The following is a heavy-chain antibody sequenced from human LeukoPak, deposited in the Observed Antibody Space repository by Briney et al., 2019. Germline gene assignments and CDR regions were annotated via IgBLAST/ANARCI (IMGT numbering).Heavy chain of an antibody. Sequence: PGGSLRLSCAASRFTFSSYSMNWVRQAPGKGLEWISCISSSSTSIYYADSVKGRFTISRDNAKNSLYLQMNSLRAEDTAVYYCARDSGDGYVDWGQGTLVTVSS. V-gene: IGHV3-21*05. CDR2: ISSSSTSI. D-gene: IGHD5-24*01. J-gene: IGHJ4*02. CDR3: ARDSGDGYVD. CDR1: RFTFSSYS.